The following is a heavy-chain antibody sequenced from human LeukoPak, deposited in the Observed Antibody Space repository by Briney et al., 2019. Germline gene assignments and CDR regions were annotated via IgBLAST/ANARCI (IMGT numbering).Heavy chain of an antibody. Sequence: GGSLRLSCAASGFTVSSNYMSWVHQAPGKGLEWVSAISGSGGSTYYADSVKGRFTISRDNSKNTLYLQMNSLRAEDTAVYYCAKDGDFWSGYYPYYFDYWGQGTLVTVSS. CDR2: ISGSGGST. CDR1: GFTVSSNY. J-gene: IGHJ4*02. V-gene: IGHV3-23*01. D-gene: IGHD3-3*01. CDR3: AKDGDFWSGYYPYYFDY.